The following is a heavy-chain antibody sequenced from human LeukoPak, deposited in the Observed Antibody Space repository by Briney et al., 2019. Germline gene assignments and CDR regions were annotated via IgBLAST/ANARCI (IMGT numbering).Heavy chain of an antibody. D-gene: IGHD3-3*01. CDR1: GFTFSSYA. CDR3: AKVRFLEWLYGPYYFDY. Sequence: GGSLRLSCAASGFTFSSYAMRWVRQAPGKGLEWVSAISGSGGSTYYADSVKGRFTISRDNSKNTLYLQMNSLRAEDTAVYYCAKVRFLEWLYGPYYFDYWGQGTLVTVSS. CDR2: ISGSGGST. V-gene: IGHV3-23*01. J-gene: IGHJ4*02.